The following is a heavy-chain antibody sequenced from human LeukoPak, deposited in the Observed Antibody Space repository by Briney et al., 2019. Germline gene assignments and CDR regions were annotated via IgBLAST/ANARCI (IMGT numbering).Heavy chain of an antibody. V-gene: IGHV4-39*01. J-gene: IGHJ4*02. CDR1: GGSISSSNYY. Sequence: SETLSLTCTVSGGSISSSNYYWAWIRQPPGKGLEWIGSIYYGGSTYYNPSLKSRVTISADTSKNQFSLKLSSVTAADTAVYLCARRVIVATIDYWGQGTLVTVSS. CDR2: IYYGGST. CDR3: ARRVIVATIDY. D-gene: IGHD5-12*01.